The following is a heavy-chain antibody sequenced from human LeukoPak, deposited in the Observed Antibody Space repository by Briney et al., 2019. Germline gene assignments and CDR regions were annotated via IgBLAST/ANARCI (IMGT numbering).Heavy chain of an antibody. CDR3: AKDMGGGYCSGGSCYWAYFDY. V-gene: IGHV3-23*01. CDR1: GFTFSSHA. D-gene: IGHD2-15*01. J-gene: IGHJ4*02. CDR2: ISGSGGST. Sequence: GGSLRLSCAASGFTFSSHAMNWVRQAPGKGLEWVSGISGSGGSTYYVDSVKGRFSISRDNSMNTLYLQMNSLRAEDTAVYYCAKDMGGGYCSGGSCYWAYFDYWGQGTLVTVSS.